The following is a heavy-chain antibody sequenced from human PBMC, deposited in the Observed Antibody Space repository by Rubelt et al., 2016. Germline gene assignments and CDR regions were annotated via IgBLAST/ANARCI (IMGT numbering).Heavy chain of an antibody. Sequence: QVQLQESGPGLVKPSETLSLTCTVSGGSISSYYWSWIRQPPGKGLEWIGYIYYSGSTNYNPSLKSRVTISVDTSKNQFSLKLSSVTAADTAVYYCARAAMVRGRAYDYWGQGTLVTVSS. CDR3: ARAAMVRGRAYDY. CDR2: IYYSGST. D-gene: IGHD3-10*01. CDR1: GGSISSYY. V-gene: IGHV4-59*08. J-gene: IGHJ4*02.